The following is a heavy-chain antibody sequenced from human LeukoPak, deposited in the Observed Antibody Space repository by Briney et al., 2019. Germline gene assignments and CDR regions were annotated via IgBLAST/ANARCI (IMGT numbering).Heavy chain of an antibody. CDR1: GFSFSSYS. J-gene: IGHJ4*02. CDR3: ARGRMTPVY. D-gene: IGHD4-11*01. Sequence: PGGSLRLSCTASGFSFSSYSMNWVRQAPGKGLEWVSYISSSGTTIYYADPVKGRFTISRDNPKNSLYLQMNSLRAEDTAVYYCARGRMTPVYWGQGTLITVSS. V-gene: IGHV3-11*01. CDR2: ISSSGTTI.